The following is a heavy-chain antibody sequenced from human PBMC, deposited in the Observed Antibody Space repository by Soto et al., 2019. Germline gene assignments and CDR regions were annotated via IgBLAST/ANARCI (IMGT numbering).Heavy chain of an antibody. CDR3: ARDRWGGYYDSTLTQGSFGDY. V-gene: IGHV3-33*01. D-gene: IGHD3-22*01. CDR1: GFTFSSYG. J-gene: IGHJ4*02. Sequence: QVQLVESGGGVVQPGRSLRLSCAASGFTFSSYGMHWVRQAPGKGLEWVAIIWYDGINKYYADSVKGRFTISRDNSRNTLYLQMNSLRAEDTAVYYCARDRWGGYYDSTLTQGSFGDYWGQGTLVTVSS. CDR2: IWYDGINK.